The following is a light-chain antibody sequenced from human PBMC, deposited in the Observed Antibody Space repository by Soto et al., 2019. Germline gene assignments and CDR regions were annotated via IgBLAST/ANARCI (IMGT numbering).Light chain of an antibody. CDR3: QQYYSTPYT. Sequence: DIVMTQSPDSLAVSVGERATINCKSSQSVFFSSNNKNYLAWYQQKPGQSPRLLIYWASTRQSGVPDRFSGSGSGTDFPLTISSLQAEDVAVYYCQQYYSTPYTFGQGTKLEIK. V-gene: IGKV4-1*01. CDR1: QSVFFSSNNKNY. J-gene: IGKJ2*01. CDR2: WAS.